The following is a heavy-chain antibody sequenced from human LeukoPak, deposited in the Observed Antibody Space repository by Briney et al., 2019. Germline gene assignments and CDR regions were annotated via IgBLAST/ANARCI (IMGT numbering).Heavy chain of an antibody. CDR1: GFTFSSYG. V-gene: IGHV3-30*18. Sequence: QPGGSLRLSCAASGFTFSSYGMHWVRQAPGKGLEWGAVISYDGSNKYYADSVKGRFTISRDNSKNTLYLQMNSLRAEDTAVYYCAKGGSSWTNFDYWGQGTLVTVSS. CDR2: ISYDGSNK. CDR3: AKGGSSWTNFDY. J-gene: IGHJ4*02. D-gene: IGHD6-13*01.